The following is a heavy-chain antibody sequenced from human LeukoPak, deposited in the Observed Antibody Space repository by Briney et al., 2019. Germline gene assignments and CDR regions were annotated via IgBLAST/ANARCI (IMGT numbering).Heavy chain of an antibody. V-gene: IGHV3-30-3*01. Sequence: GRSLRLSCAASGFTFSSYAMHWVRQAPGKGLEWVAVISYDGSNKYYADSVKGRFTISRDNSKNTLYLLMNSLRAEDTAVYYCARDSNILWFAYYFDYWGQGTLVTVSS. D-gene: IGHD3-10*01. CDR1: GFTFSSYA. CDR2: ISYDGSNK. CDR3: ARDSNILWFAYYFDY. J-gene: IGHJ4*02.